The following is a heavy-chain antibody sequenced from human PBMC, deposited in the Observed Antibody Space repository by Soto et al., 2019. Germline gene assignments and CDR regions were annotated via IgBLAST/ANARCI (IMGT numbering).Heavy chain of an antibody. CDR1: GYTFTSYG. V-gene: IGHV1-18*04. Sequence: QVQLVQSGAEVKKPGASVKVSCKASGYTFTSYGISWVRQAPGQGLEWMGWISAYNGNTNYAQKLQGRVTTTTDTSPGTAYMERRSMRSDDTDVYYCARVLSYDFWSGYYRRGQFNPWGQGTLVTVSS. D-gene: IGHD3-3*01. CDR3: ARVLSYDFWSGYYRRGQFNP. J-gene: IGHJ5*02. CDR2: ISAYNGNT.